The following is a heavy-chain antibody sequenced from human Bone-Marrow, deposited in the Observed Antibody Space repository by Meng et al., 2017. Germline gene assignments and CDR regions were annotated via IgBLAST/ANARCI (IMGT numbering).Heavy chain of an antibody. D-gene: IGHD3-22*01. CDR3: AREYLEPSSGYYSQ. V-gene: IGHV3-30*01. CDR1: GFTFSSYA. Sequence: GESLKISCAASGFTFSSYAMHWVRQAPGKGLEWVAVISYDGSNKYYADSVKGRFTISRDNSKNTLYLQMNSLRAEDTAVYYCAREYLEPSSGYYSQWGQGTLVTVSS. CDR2: ISYDGSNK. J-gene: IGHJ4*02.